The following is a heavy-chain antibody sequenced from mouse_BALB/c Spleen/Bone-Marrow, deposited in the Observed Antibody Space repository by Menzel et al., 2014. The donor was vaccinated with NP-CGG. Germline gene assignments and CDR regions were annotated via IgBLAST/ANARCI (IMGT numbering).Heavy chain of an antibody. CDR3: VRHMDY. Sequence: VQLKDSGGGLVQPKGSLKLSCAASGFTFNTYAMNWVRQAPGKGLEWVARIRSKSNNYATYYADSVKDRFTISRDDSQSMLYLQMNNLKTEDTAMYYCVRHMDYWGQGTSVTVSS. CDR2: IRSKSNNYAT. CDR1: GFTFNTYA. V-gene: IGHV10-1*02. J-gene: IGHJ4*01.